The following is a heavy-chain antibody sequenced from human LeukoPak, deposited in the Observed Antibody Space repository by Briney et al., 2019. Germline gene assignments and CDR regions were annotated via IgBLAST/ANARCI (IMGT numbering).Heavy chain of an antibody. V-gene: IGHV3-49*04. D-gene: IGHD2-15*01. CDR2: IRSNTYGGTT. CDR1: GFTFSSYA. Sequence: TGGSLRLSCAASGFTFSSYAMTWVRQAPGKGLEWVGLIRSNTYGGTTESAASVKGRFSISRDDSEDIAYLQMNSLKIEDTALYYCTTYRAYCSGGACYRHLEYWGQGTLVTVSS. J-gene: IGHJ4*02. CDR3: TTYRAYCSGGACYRHLEY.